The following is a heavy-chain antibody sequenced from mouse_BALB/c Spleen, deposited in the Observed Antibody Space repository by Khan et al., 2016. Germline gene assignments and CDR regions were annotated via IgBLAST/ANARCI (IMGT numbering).Heavy chain of an antibody. CDR3: ARSDYGSKDAMDY. Sequence: EVPLQESGPGLVKPSQSLSLTCTVTGYSITSDYAWNWIRQFPGNKLEWMGYISYSGSPSYNPSLKSRISITRDTSNNQFFLQLNSVTSEYTATYYCARSDYGSKDAMDYWGQGTSVTVSS. CDR2: ISYSGSP. V-gene: IGHV3-2*02. D-gene: IGHD1-1*01. J-gene: IGHJ4*01. CDR1: GYSITSDYA.